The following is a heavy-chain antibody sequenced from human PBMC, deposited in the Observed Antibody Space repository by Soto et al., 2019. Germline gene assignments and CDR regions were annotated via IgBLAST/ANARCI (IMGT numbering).Heavy chain of an antibody. CDR2: IYYSGST. J-gene: IGHJ4*02. Sequence: SETLSLTCTVSGGSISSYYWSWIRQPPGKGLEWIGYIYYSGSTNYNPSLKSRVTISVDTSKNQFSLKLSSVTAADTAVYYCARGATYDSSGYYSPNFDYWGQGTLVTVSS. CDR1: GGSISSYY. CDR3: ARGATYDSSGYYSPNFDY. D-gene: IGHD3-22*01. V-gene: IGHV4-59*01.